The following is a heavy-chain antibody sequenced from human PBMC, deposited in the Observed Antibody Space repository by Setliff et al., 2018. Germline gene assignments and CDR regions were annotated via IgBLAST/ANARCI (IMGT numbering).Heavy chain of an antibody. CDR2: MYHGGTT. J-gene: IGHJ4*02. D-gene: IGHD1-26*01. CDR3: ARVPALGGMVGTHGIDY. V-gene: IGHV4-38-2*01. Sequence: LSLTCAVSSLSVSSGYFWGWIRQTPGKGLEWIGCMYHGGTTHYNPSLKSRVTISLDTSRNEFSLKLTSVTAADTAVYYCARVPALGGMVGTHGIDYWGQETLGTVS. CDR1: SLSVSSGYF.